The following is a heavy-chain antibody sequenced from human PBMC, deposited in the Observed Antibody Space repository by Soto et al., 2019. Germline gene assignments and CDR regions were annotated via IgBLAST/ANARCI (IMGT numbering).Heavy chain of an antibody. Sequence: QVQLQQWGAGLLKPSETLYLICAVYGGSFSGYYWNWIRQPPGKGLEWIGEINHRGSTNYNPSLKSRVTIAVDTSKNQFSLKLSAVTAADTAVYYCARRLTSSGWYGVGFDPWGQGTLVTVSS. CDR3: ARRLTSSGWYGVGFDP. V-gene: IGHV4-34*01. CDR2: INHRGST. D-gene: IGHD6-19*01. J-gene: IGHJ5*02. CDR1: GGSFSGYY.